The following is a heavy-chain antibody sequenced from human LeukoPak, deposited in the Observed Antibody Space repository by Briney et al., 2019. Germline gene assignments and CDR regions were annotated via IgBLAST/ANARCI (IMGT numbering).Heavy chain of an antibody. Sequence: ASVKVSCKASGYTFTSYYMHWVRQAPGQGLEWMGIINPSGGSTSYAQKFQGRVTMTRDMSTSTAYMELRSLRSDDTAVYYCARGAVNRYNWNDDNYYYYYMDVWGKGTTVIISS. CDR3: ARGAVNRYNWNDDNYYYYYMDV. CDR2: INPSGGST. CDR1: GYTFTSYY. V-gene: IGHV1-46*01. D-gene: IGHD1-1*01. J-gene: IGHJ6*03.